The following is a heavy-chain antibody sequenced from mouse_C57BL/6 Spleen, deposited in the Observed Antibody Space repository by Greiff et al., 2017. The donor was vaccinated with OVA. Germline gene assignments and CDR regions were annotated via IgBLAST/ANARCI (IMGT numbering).Heavy chain of an antibody. CDR3: ARFESAMDY. Sequence: EVKLEESGGGLVKPGGSLKLSCAASGFTFSSYAMSWVRQTPEKRLEWVATISDGGSYTYYPDNVKGRFTISRDNAKNNLYLQMSHLKSEDTAMYYCARFESAMDYWGQGTSVTVSS. CDR2: ISDGGSYT. V-gene: IGHV5-4*03. CDR1: GFTFSSYA. J-gene: IGHJ4*01.